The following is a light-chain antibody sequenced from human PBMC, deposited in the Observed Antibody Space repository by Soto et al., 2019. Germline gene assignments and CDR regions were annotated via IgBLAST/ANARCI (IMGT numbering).Light chain of an antibody. V-gene: IGLV1-44*01. CDR3: AAWDDSLNWV. Sequence: QSVLTQPPSASGTPGQSVTISCSGSISNIGTNSVTWYQQLPGMAPNLLIYNNNQRPSGVPDRFSGSMSGTTASLAISGLQSEDEADYYCAAWDDSLNWVFGGGTKLTVL. J-gene: IGLJ2*01. CDR1: ISNIGTNS. CDR2: NNN.